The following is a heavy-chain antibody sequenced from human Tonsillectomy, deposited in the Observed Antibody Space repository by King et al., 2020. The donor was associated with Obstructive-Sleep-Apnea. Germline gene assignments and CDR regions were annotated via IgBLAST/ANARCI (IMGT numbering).Heavy chain of an antibody. Sequence: QLQESGPGLVKPSETLSLTCTVSGYSISSSYYWGWIRQPPGKGLAWIGSIYHSGSTYYNASLKIRVTISVDTSKSQFSLKLSSVTAADTAFYYCARDLYKDCSGGTCYSGYYFDYWGQGTLVTVSS. V-gene: IGHV4-38-2*02. CDR2: IYHSGST. CDR3: ARDLYKDCSGGTCYSGYYFDY. J-gene: IGHJ4*02. CDR1: GYSISSSYY. D-gene: IGHD2-15*01.